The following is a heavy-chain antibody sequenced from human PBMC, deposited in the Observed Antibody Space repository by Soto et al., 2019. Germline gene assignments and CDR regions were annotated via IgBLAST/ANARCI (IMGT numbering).Heavy chain of an antibody. V-gene: IGHV1-3*01. J-gene: IGHJ2*01. CDR1: GYTFTSYA. CDR3: ARVPGYSIGDL. D-gene: IGHD2-21*01. CDR2: INAGNGNT. Sequence: QVQLVQSGAEVKKPGASVKVSCKASGYTFTSYAMHWVLQAPGQRLEWMGWINAGNGNTKYSQKFQGRVTITRDTSASKDYMELSSLRSEDTAVYYCARVPGYSIGDLWGRGTLVTVSS.